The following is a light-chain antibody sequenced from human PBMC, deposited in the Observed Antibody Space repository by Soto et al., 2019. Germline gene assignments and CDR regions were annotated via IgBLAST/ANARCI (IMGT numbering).Light chain of an antibody. V-gene: IGKV1-5*03. CDR1: QSISSW. Sequence: DIQMTQSPSTLSASVGDRVTITCRASQSISSWLAWYQQKPGKAPKLLIYKASSLESGVPSRFSGSGSGTEFTLTISSLQPDDFATYYCQQSEAFGQGTKVEI. CDR3: QQSEA. J-gene: IGKJ1*01. CDR2: KAS.